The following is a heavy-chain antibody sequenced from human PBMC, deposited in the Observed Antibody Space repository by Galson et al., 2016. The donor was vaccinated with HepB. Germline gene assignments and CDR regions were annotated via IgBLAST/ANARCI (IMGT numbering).Heavy chain of an antibody. J-gene: IGHJ4*02. V-gene: IGHV3-23*01. CDR1: GFTFSSYA. CDR3: ANDWTTAGAYHYGCY. Sequence: SLRLSCAASGFTFSSYAMSWVRQPPGKGLEWVSAIGGRDDRTFYADSVKGRFTISRDNSKNTLYLLMNSLRAEDTAVYYCANDWTTAGAYHYGCYWGQGTLVTVSS. D-gene: IGHD4-17*01. CDR2: IGGRDDRT.